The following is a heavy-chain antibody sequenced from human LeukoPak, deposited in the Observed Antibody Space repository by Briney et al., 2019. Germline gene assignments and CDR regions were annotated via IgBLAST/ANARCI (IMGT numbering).Heavy chain of an antibody. J-gene: IGHJ4*02. D-gene: IGHD3-10*01. CDR3: ARDGQGGFLDC. V-gene: IGHV4-59*02. CDR1: GGSVSSYY. Sequence: SETLSLTCTVSGGSVSSYYWSWIRRPPGKGLEWIGYIYYSGSTNYNPSLKSRVTISVDTSKNQFSLKLSSVTAADTAVYYCARDGQGGFLDCWGQGTLVTVSS. CDR2: IYYSGST.